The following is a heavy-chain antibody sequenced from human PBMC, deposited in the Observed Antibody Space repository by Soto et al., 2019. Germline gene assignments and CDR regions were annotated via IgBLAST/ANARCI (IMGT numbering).Heavy chain of an antibody. CDR1: GYTFTSYG. D-gene: IGHD3-10*01. CDR2: ISAYNGNT. CDR3: ARSYQGFSYGSGVPDWFDP. V-gene: IGHV1-18*01. Sequence: QVQLVQSGAEVKKPGASVKVSCKASGYTFTSYGISWVRQAPGQGLEWMGWISAYNGNTNYAQKLQGRVTMTTAESTSTAYMELRSLRYEDTAVYYCARSYQGFSYGSGVPDWFDPWGQGTLVTVSS. J-gene: IGHJ5*02.